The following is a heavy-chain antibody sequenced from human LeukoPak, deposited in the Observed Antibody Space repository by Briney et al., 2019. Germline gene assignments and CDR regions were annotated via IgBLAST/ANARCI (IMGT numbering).Heavy chain of an antibody. CDR3: AKAPDSSGFPSYFDS. D-gene: IGHD3-22*01. Sequence: PGGSLRLSCAVSGLTFSTFAMNWVRHAPGKGLEWVSSLSDSAVSSYYADSVKGRFTISRDNSKNTLYLQMNSLRAEDTATYYCAKAPDSSGFPSYFDSWGQGTLVAVSS. V-gene: IGHV3-23*01. CDR1: GLTFSTFA. CDR2: LSDSAVSS. J-gene: IGHJ4*02.